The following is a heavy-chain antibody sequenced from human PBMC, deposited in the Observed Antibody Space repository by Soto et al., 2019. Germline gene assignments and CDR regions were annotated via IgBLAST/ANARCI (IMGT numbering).Heavy chain of an antibody. Sequence: PSETLSLTCTVSGGSVSSGSYYWSWIRQPPGKGLEWIGYIYYSGSTNYNPSLKSRVTISVDTSKNQFSLKLSSVTAADTAVYYCARDGWKYSSSWYQPGPFDYWGQGTLVTVSS. V-gene: IGHV4-61*01. D-gene: IGHD6-13*01. CDR1: GGSVSSGSYY. J-gene: IGHJ4*02. CDR2: IYYSGST. CDR3: ARDGWKYSSSWYQPGPFDY.